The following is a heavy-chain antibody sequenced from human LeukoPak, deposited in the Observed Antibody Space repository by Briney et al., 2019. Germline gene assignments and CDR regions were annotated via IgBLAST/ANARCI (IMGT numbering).Heavy chain of an antibody. D-gene: IGHD3-10*02. CDR2: ISSGSRTI. CDR1: GFTFSSYE. Sequence: GGSLRLSCAASGFTFSSYEMDWVRQAPGKGLEWISYISSGSRTIYYADSVKGRFTISRDDAKKSVFLQMNSLRAEDTAVYYCAELGITMIGGVWGKGTTVTISS. V-gene: IGHV3-48*03. J-gene: IGHJ6*04. CDR3: AELGITMIGGV.